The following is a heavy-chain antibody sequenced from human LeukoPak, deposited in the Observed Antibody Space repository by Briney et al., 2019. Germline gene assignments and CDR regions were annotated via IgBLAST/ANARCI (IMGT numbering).Heavy chain of an antibody. CDR1: GGSISSGGYY. D-gene: IGHD3-22*01. CDR2: IYYSGST. J-gene: IGHJ3*02. CDR3: ARDGDYYDSSGYGYAFDI. Sequence: SETLSLTCTVSGGSISSGGYYWSWIRQHPGKGLEWIGYIYYSGSTYYNPSLKSRVTISVDTSKNQFSLKLSSVTAADTAVYYCARDGDYYDSSGYGYAFDIWGQGTMVTVSS. V-gene: IGHV4-31*03.